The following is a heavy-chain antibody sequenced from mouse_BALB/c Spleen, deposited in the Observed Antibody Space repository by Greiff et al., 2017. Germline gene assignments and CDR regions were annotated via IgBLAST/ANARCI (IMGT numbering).Heavy chain of an antibody. CDR1: GYTFTSYW. V-gene: IGHV1-7*01. J-gene: IGHJ3*01. Sequence: QVQLKESGAELAKPGASVKMSCKASGYTFTSYWMHWVKQRPGQGLEWIGYINPSTGYTEYNQKFKDKATLTADKSSSTAYMQLSSLTSEDSAVYYCARWEWDGGFAYWGQGTLVTVSA. CDR3: ARWEWDGGFAY. D-gene: IGHD4-1*01. CDR2: INPSTGYT.